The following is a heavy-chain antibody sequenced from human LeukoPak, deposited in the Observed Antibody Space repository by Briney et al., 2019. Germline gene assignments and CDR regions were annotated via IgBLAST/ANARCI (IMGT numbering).Heavy chain of an antibody. D-gene: IGHD6-6*01. Sequence: ASVKVSCKASGYTFNGYYIHWVRQAPGQGREWMGWINPNSGVTKYAQNFQGRVTMTRDTSISTAYMELSSLISDDTAVYYCARASGSDSSVKSYYYMGVWGTGTTVTVSS. J-gene: IGHJ6*03. CDR3: ARASGSDSSVKSYYYMGV. V-gene: IGHV1-2*02. CDR1: GYTFNGYY. CDR2: INPNSGVT.